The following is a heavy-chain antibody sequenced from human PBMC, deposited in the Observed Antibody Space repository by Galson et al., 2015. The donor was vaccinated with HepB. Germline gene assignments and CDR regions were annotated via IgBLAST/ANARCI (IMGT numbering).Heavy chain of an antibody. D-gene: IGHD5-18*01. CDR3: ARGPRIQLWYDY. J-gene: IGHJ4*02. V-gene: IGHV3-33*01. CDR2: IWYDGSNK. Sequence: SLRLSCAASGFTFSSYGMHWVRQAPGKGLEWVAVIWYDGSNKYYADSVKGRFTISRDNSKNTLYLQMNSLRAEDTAVYYCARGPRIQLWYDYWGQGTLVTVSS. CDR1: GFTFSSYG.